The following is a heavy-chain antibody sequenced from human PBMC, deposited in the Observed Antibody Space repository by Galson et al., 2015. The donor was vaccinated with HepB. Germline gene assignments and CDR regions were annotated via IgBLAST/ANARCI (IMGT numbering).Heavy chain of an antibody. CDR2: ISSSSSYI. J-gene: IGHJ4*02. Sequence: SLRLSCAASGFTFSSYSMNWVRQAPGKGLEWVSSISSSSSYIYYADSVKGRFTISRDNAKNSLYLQMNSLRAEDTAVYYCARVDCCGGSGHFNICGQGTRVTVS. V-gene: IGHV3-21*01. D-gene: IGHD2-15*01. CDR3: ARVDCCGGSGHFNI. CDR1: GFTFSSYS.